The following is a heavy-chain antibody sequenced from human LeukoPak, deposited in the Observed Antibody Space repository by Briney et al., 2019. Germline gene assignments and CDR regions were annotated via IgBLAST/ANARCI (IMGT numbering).Heavy chain of an antibody. CDR1: GFTFSSYE. J-gene: IGHJ4*02. V-gene: IGHV3-48*03. Sequence: GGSLRLSCAASGFTFSSYEMNWVRQAPGKGLEWISYISSSGSTMYCADSVKGRFTISRDNAKNSLYLQMNSPRAEDTAIYYCASSSWYALDYWGQGTLVTVSS. CDR2: ISSSGSTM. D-gene: IGHD6-13*01. CDR3: ASSSWYALDY.